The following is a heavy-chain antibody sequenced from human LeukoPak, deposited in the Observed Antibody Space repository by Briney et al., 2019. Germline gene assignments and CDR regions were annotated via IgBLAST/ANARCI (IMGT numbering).Heavy chain of an antibody. CDR3: ARGFGHGDYDY. CDR1: GGSISSYY. CDR2: IYTSGST. V-gene: IGHV4-4*09. J-gene: IGHJ4*02. Sequence: PSETLSLTCTVSGGSISSYYWSWIRQPPGKGLEWIGYIYTSGSTNYNPSLKSRVTISVDTSKNQFSLKLSSVTAADTAVYYCARGFGHGDYDYWGQGTLVTVSS. D-gene: IGHD4-17*01.